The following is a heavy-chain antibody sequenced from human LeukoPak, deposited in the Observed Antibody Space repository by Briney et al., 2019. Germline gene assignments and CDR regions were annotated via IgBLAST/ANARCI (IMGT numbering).Heavy chain of an antibody. CDR2: IYYSGST. Sequence: SETLSLTCTVSGGSISSHYWSWIRQPPGKGLEWIGYIYYSGSTNYNPSLKSRVTISVDTSKNQFSLKLSSVTAADTAVYYCARIPRTMIVGVAFDIWGQGTMVTVSS. V-gene: IGHV4-59*11. J-gene: IGHJ3*02. CDR3: ARIPRTMIVGVAFDI. D-gene: IGHD3-22*01. CDR1: GGSISSHY.